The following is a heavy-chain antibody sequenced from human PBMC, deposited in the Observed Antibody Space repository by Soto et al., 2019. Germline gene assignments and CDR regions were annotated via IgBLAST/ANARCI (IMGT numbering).Heavy chain of an antibody. CDR1: GFTFYSSA. D-gene: IGHD2-15*01. V-gene: IGHV3-23*01. Sequence: EVQLLESGGGLVQPGGSLRLSCAASGFTFYSSAMSWVRQAPGKGLEWVSGITASAHSTDYADSVKGRFTISRDNSKNPLYLQMNSLRAEETAIYYCARGLLSSRAIISFFDGWGQGTLVTVSS. CDR3: ARGLLSSRAIISFFDG. CDR2: ITASAHST. J-gene: IGHJ4*02.